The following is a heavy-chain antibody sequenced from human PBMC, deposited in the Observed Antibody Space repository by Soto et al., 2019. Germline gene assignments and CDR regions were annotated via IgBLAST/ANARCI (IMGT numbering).Heavy chain of an antibody. CDR3: ATLTAPSDY. Sequence: ESGGGLVKPGGSLRLSCVASGFTFRNYFMNWIRQAPGKGPEWLSYISSDESTVFYADSVKGRFTTSRDNAKNSVYLQMNSLRAEDTAVYYCATLTAPSDYWGQGSLVTVSS. CDR2: ISSDESTV. D-gene: IGHD2-21*02. V-gene: IGHV3-11*01. J-gene: IGHJ4*02. CDR1: GFTFRNYF.